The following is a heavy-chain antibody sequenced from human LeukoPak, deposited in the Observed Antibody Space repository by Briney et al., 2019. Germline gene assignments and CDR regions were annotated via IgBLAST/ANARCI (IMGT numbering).Heavy chain of an antibody. J-gene: IGHJ3*02. CDR1: GYTFTSYY. CDR3: ARGNEIRRAFDI. V-gene: IGHV1-8*02. Sequence: ASVKVSCKASGYTFTSYYMHWVRQAPGQGLEWMGWMNPNSGNTGYAQKFQGRVTMTRNTSISTAYMELSSLRSEDTAVYYCARGNEIRRAFDIWGQGTMVTVSS. D-gene: IGHD4-17*01. CDR2: MNPNSGNT.